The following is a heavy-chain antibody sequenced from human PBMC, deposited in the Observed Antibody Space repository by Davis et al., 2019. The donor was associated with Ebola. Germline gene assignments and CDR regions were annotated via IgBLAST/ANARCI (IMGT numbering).Heavy chain of an antibody. Sequence: ASVKVSCKASGYTFTDYYIHWVRQAPGQGHEWMGWMNPNDGGASYLQKFQGRVTMTRDTSTSTVYMELTSLRSEDTAVYYCARAREGYNHYYDYWGQGTQVTVSS. J-gene: IGHJ4*02. D-gene: IGHD5-24*01. CDR2: MNPNDGGA. CDR3: ARAREGYNHYYDY. V-gene: IGHV1-2*02. CDR1: GYTFTDYY.